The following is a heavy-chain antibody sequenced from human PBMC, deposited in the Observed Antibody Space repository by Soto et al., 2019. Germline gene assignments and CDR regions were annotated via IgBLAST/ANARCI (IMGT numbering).Heavy chain of an antibody. CDR3: AALAGIDFDF. CDR1: GYTFTEHY. J-gene: IGHJ4*02. V-gene: IGHV1-69-2*01. Sequence: VQLVQSGAEIKRPGATVRISCKVAGYTFTEHYVHWVRQAPGKGLQWMGLIDPEDGEALYAETFQGKVTITADTSTDTAYLEMTGLTSEDTAVYYCAALAGIDFDFWGQGSLVVVSS. CDR2: IDPEDGEA.